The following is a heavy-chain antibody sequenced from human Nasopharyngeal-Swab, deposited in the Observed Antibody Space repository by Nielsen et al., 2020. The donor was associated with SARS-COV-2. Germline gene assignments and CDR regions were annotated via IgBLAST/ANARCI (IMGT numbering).Heavy chain of an antibody. CDR3: ARDVDSSGYYAWFDP. Sequence: ASVKFSCNASGYTFTSYYMHWLRQAPGQGLEWMGIINPSGGSTSYAQKFQGRVTMTRDTSTSTVYMELSSLRSEDTAVYYCARDVDSSGYYAWFDPWGQGTLVTVSS. V-gene: IGHV1-46*01. CDR1: GYTFTSYY. D-gene: IGHD3-22*01. CDR2: INPSGGST. J-gene: IGHJ5*02.